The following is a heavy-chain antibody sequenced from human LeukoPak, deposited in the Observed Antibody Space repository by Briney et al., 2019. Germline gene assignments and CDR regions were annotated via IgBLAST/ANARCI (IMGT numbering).Heavy chain of an antibody. CDR1: GFTFDDYA. CDR2: ISWNSAGF. Sequence: GGSLRLSCAASGFTFDDYAMHWVRQTPGKGLEWVSGISWNSAGFGYADSVKGRFTISRDNTEKSLFLQMNTLRLEDMALYFCVKGRGYYYDSSGGDAFDVWGQGTMVTVSS. V-gene: IGHV3-9*03. J-gene: IGHJ3*01. D-gene: IGHD3-22*01. CDR3: VKGRGYYYDSSGGDAFDV.